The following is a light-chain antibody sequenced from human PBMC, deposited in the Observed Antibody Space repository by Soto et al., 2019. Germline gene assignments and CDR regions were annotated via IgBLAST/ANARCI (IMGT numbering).Light chain of an antibody. J-gene: IGKJ1*01. Sequence: EIVLTQSPGTLSLSPGERATLSCRASQSVSSSYLAWYQQKLGQAPRLLIYGASSRATGIPDRFSGSGSGTDFTLTISRLEPEAFAVYYCQKDGSLTWTFGQGTKVEIK. CDR2: GAS. CDR3: QKDGSLTWT. V-gene: IGKV3-20*01. CDR1: QSVSSSY.